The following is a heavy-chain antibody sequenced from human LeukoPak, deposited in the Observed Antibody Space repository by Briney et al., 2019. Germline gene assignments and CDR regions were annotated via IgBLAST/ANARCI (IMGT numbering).Heavy chain of an antibody. D-gene: IGHD5-24*01. CDR3: ARDRGWRRRDGYSPPFDY. J-gene: IGHJ4*02. V-gene: IGHV1-2*02. CDR1: GGTFSSYA. Sequence: ASVKVSCKASGGTFSSYAISWVRQAPGQGLEWMGWINPNSGGTNYAQKFQGRVTMTRDTSISTAYMELSRLRSDDTAVYYCARDRGWRRRDGYSPPFDYWGQGTLVTVSS. CDR2: INPNSGGT.